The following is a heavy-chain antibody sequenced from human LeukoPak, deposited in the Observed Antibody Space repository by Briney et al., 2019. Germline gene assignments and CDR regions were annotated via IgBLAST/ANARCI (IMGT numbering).Heavy chain of an antibody. V-gene: IGHV1-18*04. Sequence: ASVKVTCKSSGYTFTSYGISWVRQAPGQGLEWMGWISAYNGNTNYAQKLQGRVTMTTDTSTSTAYMELRSLRTDDTAVYYCARDGGGGDYGGYWGQGTLVTVSS. CDR1: GYTFTSYG. D-gene: IGHD2-21*02. CDR2: ISAYNGNT. CDR3: ARDGGGGDYGGY. J-gene: IGHJ4*02.